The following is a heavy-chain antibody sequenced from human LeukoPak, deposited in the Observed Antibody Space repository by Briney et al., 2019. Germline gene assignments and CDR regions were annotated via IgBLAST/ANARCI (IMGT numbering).Heavy chain of an antibody. Sequence: GGSLRLSCAASGFTVSSNYMSWVRQAPGKGLEWVSVVYSGGSTYYADSVKGRFTISRDDSKNTLYLQMNSLRAEDTAVYYCARIRPDAFDIWGQGTMVTVSS. CDR3: ARIRPDAFDI. CDR2: VYSGGST. D-gene: IGHD3-3*02. J-gene: IGHJ3*02. V-gene: IGHV3-66*02. CDR1: GFTVSSNY.